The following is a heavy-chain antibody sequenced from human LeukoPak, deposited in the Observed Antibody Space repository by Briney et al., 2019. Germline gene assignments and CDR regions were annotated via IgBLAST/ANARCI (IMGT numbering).Heavy chain of an antibody. V-gene: IGHV3-30*09. Sequence: GTSLTLSCAASGFIFSDFAMHWVRQAPGKGLEWVAVILFLGENKYYADSVKGRFAISRDNARNTLYLQMNSLRPEDAAVYSCVREDYGEYYFDYWGQGTPVTVSS. CDR3: VREDYGEYYFDY. J-gene: IGHJ4*02. D-gene: IGHD4-17*01. CDR2: ILFLGENK. CDR1: GFIFSDFA.